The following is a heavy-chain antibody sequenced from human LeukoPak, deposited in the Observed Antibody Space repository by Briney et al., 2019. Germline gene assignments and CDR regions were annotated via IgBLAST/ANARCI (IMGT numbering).Heavy chain of an antibody. D-gene: IGHD3-3*01. CDR3: ASGRFLEWLLFDAFDI. V-gene: IGHV4-4*02. CDR2: IYHSGST. J-gene: IGHJ3*02. CDR1: GGSVSSSNW. Sequence: SETLSLTCAVSGGSVSSSNWWSWVREPPGKGLEWIGEIYHSGSTNYNPSLKSRVTISVDKSKNQFSLKLSSVTAADTAVYYCASGRFLEWLLFDAFDIWGQGTMVTVSS.